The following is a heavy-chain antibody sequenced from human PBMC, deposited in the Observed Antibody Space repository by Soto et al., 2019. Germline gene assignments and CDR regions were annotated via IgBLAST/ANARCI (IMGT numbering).Heavy chain of an antibody. CDR3: ARGGIAVAGTHDY. CDR2: MSSSGVTV. V-gene: IGHV3-11*04. Sequence: GGSLRLSCAGSGFTFSDYYMSWIRQAPGQGLEWVSYMSSSGVTVFYADSVKGRFTISRDNAKNSLYLQMNSLRAEDTAVYYCARGGIAVAGTHDYWGQGTLVTVSS. J-gene: IGHJ4*02. CDR1: GFTFSDYY. D-gene: IGHD6-19*01.